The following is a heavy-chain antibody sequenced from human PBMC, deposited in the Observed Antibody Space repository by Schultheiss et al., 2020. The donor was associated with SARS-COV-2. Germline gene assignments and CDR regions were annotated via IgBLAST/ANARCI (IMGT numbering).Heavy chain of an antibody. Sequence: LSLTCAASGFTFSSYWMSWVRQAPGKGLEWVANIKQDGSEKYYVDSVKGRFTISRDNAKNSLYLQMNSLRAEDTAVYYCARDRSSSGWLAEIDYWGQGTLVTVSS. CDR1: GFTFSSYW. D-gene: IGHD6-19*01. CDR2: IKQDGSEK. CDR3: ARDRSSSGWLAEIDY. J-gene: IGHJ4*02. V-gene: IGHV3-7*01.